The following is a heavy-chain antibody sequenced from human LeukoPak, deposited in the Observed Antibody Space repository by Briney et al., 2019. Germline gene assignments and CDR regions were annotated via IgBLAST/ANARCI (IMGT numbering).Heavy chain of an antibody. CDR3: ARSYITSFDP. CDR1: GYTFTSYA. J-gene: IGHJ5*02. D-gene: IGHD3-16*01. V-gene: IGHV1-69*05. Sequence: SVKVSCKASGYTFTSYAMNWVRQAPGQGLEWMGGIIPIFGTANYAQKFQGRVTITTDESTSTAYMELSSLRSEDTAVYYCARSYITSFDPWGQGTLVTVSS. CDR2: IIPIFGTA.